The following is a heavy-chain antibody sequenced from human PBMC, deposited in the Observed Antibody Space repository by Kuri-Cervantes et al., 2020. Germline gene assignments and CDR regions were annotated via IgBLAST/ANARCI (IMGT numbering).Heavy chain of an antibody. J-gene: IGHJ4*02. D-gene: IGHD3-10*01. V-gene: IGHV4-4*02. CDR3: ARLNYYGSGSDY. Sequence: SETLSFTCAVSGGSISSSNWWSWVRQPPGKGLEWIGEIYHSGSTNYNPSLKSRVTISVDKSKNQFSLKLSSVTAADTAVYYCARLNYYGSGSDYWGQGTLVTVSS. CDR2: IYHSGST. CDR1: GGSISSSNW.